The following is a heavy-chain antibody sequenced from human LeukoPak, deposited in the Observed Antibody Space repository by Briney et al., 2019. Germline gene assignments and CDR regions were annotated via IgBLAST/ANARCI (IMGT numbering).Heavy chain of an antibody. CDR2: ISWNGESI. D-gene: IGHD3-22*01. Sequence: GGSLRLSCAASGFTFDDDGMTWVRQAPGKGLEWVATISWNGESIGYGDSVKGRFIISRDNAKSSLYLQMNSLRAEDTAVYYCARDRSVETKSNYYDSSGYYGTGDYWGQGTLVTVSS. J-gene: IGHJ4*02. CDR3: ARDRSVETKSNYYDSSGYYGTGDY. CDR1: GFTFDDDG. V-gene: IGHV3-20*04.